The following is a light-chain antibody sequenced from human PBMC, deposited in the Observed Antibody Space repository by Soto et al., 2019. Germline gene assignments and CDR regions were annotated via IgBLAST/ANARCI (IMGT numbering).Light chain of an antibody. CDR2: EVS. Sequence: QSALTQPASVSGSPGQSITISCTGTSSDVGGYNYVSWYQQHPGKAPKLMIYEVSNRPSGVSNRFSGSKSGNTASLTISGLQAEDEADYYCSSYTSSSTLLFGGGTKGPS. J-gene: IGLJ2*01. CDR3: SSYTSSSTLL. CDR1: SSDVGGYNY. V-gene: IGLV2-14*01.